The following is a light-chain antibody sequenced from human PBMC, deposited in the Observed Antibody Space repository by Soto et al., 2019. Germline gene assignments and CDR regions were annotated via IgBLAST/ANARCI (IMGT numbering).Light chain of an antibody. CDR1: QSLVYSDGNTY. V-gene: IGKV2-30*01. CDR2: KVS. J-gene: IGKJ2*01. CDR3: MQGSYWPPGHEIT. Sequence: DVVLTQSPLSLPVTLGQPASISCRSSQSLVYSDGNTYLNWLQQRPGQSPRRLIYKVSNRDSGVPDRFSGSGSGTDFTLKISRVEAEDVGVYYCMQGSYWPPGHEITFGQGTRLEIK.